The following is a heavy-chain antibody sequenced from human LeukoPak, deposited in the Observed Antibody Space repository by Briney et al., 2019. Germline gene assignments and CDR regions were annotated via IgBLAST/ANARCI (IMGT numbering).Heavy chain of an antibody. CDR1: GGTFTSYG. V-gene: IGHV1-18*01. J-gene: IGHJ4*02. CDR3: ARDRRIAAAGTFDY. D-gene: IGHD6-13*01. CDR2: ISAYNGNT. Sequence: ASVKVSCKASGGTFTSYGISWVRQAPGQGLEWMGWISAYNGNTNYAQKLQGRVTMTTDTSTSTAYMELRSLRSDDTAVYYCARDRRIAAAGTFDYWGQGTLVTVSS.